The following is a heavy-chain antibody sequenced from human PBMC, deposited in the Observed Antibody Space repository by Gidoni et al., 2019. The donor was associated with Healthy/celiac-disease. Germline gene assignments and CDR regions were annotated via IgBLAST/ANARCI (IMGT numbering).Heavy chain of an antibody. D-gene: IGHD3-3*01. CDR3: AKGSDDFWTDPLA. CDR1: GFTFSSYG. Sequence: QVQLVESGGGVVQPGRSLRLSCAASGFTFSSYGMHWVRQAPGKGLEWVAVISYDGSNKYYADSVKGRFTISRDNSKNTLYLQMNSLRAEDTAVYYCAKGSDDFWTDPLAWGQGTLVTVSS. J-gene: IGHJ5*02. CDR2: ISYDGSNK. V-gene: IGHV3-30*18.